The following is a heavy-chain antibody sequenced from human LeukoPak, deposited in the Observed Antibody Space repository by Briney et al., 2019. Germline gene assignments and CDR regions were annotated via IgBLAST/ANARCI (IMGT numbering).Heavy chain of an antibody. Sequence: PSETLSLTCAVYGGSFSGYYWSWIRQPAGKGLEWIGRISSSGSTNYNPSLKSRVTISVDTSKNQFSLKLSSVTAADTAVYFCARGPYSYDSSGAFDIWGRGTMVTVSS. CDR2: ISSSGST. CDR3: ARGPYSYDSSGAFDI. CDR1: GGSFSGYY. V-gene: IGHV4-59*10. J-gene: IGHJ3*02. D-gene: IGHD3-22*01.